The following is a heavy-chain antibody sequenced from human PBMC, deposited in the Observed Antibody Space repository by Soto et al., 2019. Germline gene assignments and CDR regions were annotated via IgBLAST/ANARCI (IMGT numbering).Heavy chain of an antibody. D-gene: IGHD5-18*01. J-gene: IGHJ4*02. CDR3: ARVRTAMAPFDY. Sequence: QVQLQESGPGLVRPSQTLSLTCSVSGGSINRGGYYWSWVRKHPGKGLEWIGVSYYSGTTYDNPSLKSRVTMSVDTSNNQFSLKRNSVTAADTAVYYCARVRTAMAPFDYWGQGILVTVSS. CDR1: GGSINRGGYY. CDR2: SYYSGTT. V-gene: IGHV4-31*03.